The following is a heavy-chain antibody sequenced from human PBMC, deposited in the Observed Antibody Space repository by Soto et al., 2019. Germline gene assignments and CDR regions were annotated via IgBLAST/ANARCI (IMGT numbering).Heavy chain of an antibody. CDR2: IYPGDSDT. CDR3: ARHRREPELLPGYYYYYMDV. Sequence: GDSLRISCKGSGYSFTSDLIGWVRQMPGKGLEWMGIIYPGDSDTRYSPSFQGQVTISADKSISTAYLQWSSLKASDTAMYYCARHRREPELLPGYYYYYMDVWGKGTTVTVSS. J-gene: IGHJ6*03. D-gene: IGHD1-7*01. V-gene: IGHV5-51*01. CDR1: GYSFTSDL.